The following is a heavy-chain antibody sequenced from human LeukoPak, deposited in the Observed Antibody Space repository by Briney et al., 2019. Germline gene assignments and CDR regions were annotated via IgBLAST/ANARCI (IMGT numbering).Heavy chain of an antibody. D-gene: IGHD6-19*01. Sequence: PGGSLRLSCAAPGFTFSSYGMRWVRQAPGKGLEWVAVISYDGSNKYYADSVKGRFTISRDNSKNTLYLQMNSLRAEETAVYYCAKDGFGESRGWCPGFGAFDICDQGTRVTVSS. J-gene: IGHJ3*02. V-gene: IGHV3-30*18. CDR2: ISYDGSNK. CDR1: GFTFSSYG. CDR3: AKDGFGESRGWCPGFGAFDI.